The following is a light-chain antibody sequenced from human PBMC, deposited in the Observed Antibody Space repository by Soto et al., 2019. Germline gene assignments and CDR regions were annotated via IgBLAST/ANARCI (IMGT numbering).Light chain of an antibody. V-gene: IGKV3-20*01. CDR2: GAS. Sequence: EIVLTQSPATLSLSPGERATLSCRASQSVGSYLAWYQQKPGQAPRLLIYGASSRATGIPDRFSGSGSGTDFTLTINRLEPEDFAVYYCQQYGSSITFGQGTRLEIK. J-gene: IGKJ5*01. CDR3: QQYGSSIT. CDR1: QSVGSY.